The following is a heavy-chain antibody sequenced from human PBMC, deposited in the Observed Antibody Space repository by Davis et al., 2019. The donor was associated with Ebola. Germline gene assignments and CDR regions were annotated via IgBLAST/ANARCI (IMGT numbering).Heavy chain of an antibody. CDR2: ISAYNGNT. CDR3: ARGEYCSSTSCYGGAFDI. CDR1: GYTFTSYG. Sequence: AASVKVSCKASGYTFTSYGISWVRQAPGQGLEWMGWISAYNGNTNYAQKFQGRVTMTTDTSTSTAYMELRSLRSDDTAVYYCARGEYCSSTSCYGGAFDIWGQGTMVTVSS. D-gene: IGHD2-2*01. V-gene: IGHV1-18*01. J-gene: IGHJ3*02.